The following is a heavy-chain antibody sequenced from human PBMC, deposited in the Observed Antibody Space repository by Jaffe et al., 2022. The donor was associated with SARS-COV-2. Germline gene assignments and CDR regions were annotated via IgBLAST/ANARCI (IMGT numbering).Heavy chain of an antibody. D-gene: IGHD6-13*01. CDR3: ARDQLWGSSSWPSGVDY. V-gene: IGHV3-30-3*01. CDR2: ISYDGSNK. Sequence: QVQLVESGGGVVQPGRSLRLSCAASGFTFSSYAMHWVRQAPGKGLEWVAVISYDGSNKYYADSVKGRFTISRDNSKNTLYLQMNSLRAEDTAVYYCARDQLWGSSSWPSGVDYWGQGTLVTVSS. J-gene: IGHJ4*02. CDR1: GFTFSSYA.